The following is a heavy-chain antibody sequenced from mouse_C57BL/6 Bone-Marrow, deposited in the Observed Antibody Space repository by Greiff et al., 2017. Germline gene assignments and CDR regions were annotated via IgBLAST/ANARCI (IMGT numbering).Heavy chain of an antibody. CDR1: GFSLTSYG. D-gene: IGHD1-1*01. J-gene: IGHJ4*01. V-gene: IGHV2-6-1*01. CDR2: IWSDGST. CDR3: ARHRTTVVANYAMDY. Sequence: VKLVESGPGLVAPSQSLSITCTVSGFSLTSYGVHWVRQPPGKGLEWLVVIWSDGSTTYNSALKSRLSISKDNSKSQVFLKMNSLQTDDTAMYYCARHRTTVVANYAMDYWGQGTSVTVSS.